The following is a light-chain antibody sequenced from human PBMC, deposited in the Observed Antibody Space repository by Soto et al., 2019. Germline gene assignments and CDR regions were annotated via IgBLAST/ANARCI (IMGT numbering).Light chain of an antibody. CDR3: QSYDSSLSAVV. CDR1: SSNIGAGYD. V-gene: IGLV1-40*01. J-gene: IGLJ2*01. Sequence: QSVLTPPPSVGGAPGPGVTISCTGSSSNIGAGYDVHWYQQLPGTAPKLLIYGNSKRLSGVPDRFSGSKSGTSACLASTGLLAEDEADYCLQSYDSSLSAVVFGGGTKLTVL. CDR2: GNS.